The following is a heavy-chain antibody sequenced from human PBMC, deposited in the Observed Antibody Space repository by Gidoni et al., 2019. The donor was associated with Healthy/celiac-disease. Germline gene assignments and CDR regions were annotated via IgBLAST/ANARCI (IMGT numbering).Heavy chain of an antibody. V-gene: IGHV1-69*01. CDR3: ARDLLWNSSRGDDY. D-gene: IGHD6-13*01. J-gene: IGHJ4*02. Sequence: QVQLVQSGAEVKKPGSSVKVSCKASGGTFSSYAISWVRQAPGPGLEWMGGMITIFGTANYAQKFQGRVTITADESTSTAYMELSSLRSEDTAVYYCARDLLWNSSRGDDYWGQGTLVTVSS. CDR2: MITIFGTA. CDR1: GGTFSSYA.